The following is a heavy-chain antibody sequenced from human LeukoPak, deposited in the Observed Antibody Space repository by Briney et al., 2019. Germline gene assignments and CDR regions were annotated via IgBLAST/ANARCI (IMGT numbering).Heavy chain of an antibody. CDR2: FDPEDGET. D-gene: IGHD3-9*01. J-gene: IGHJ6*02. CDR3: ATYRNELRYFDWLSNYYYYGMDV. CDR1: GYTLTELS. Sequence: ASVKVSCKVSGYTLTELSMHWVRQAPGKGLEWMGGFDPEDGETIYAQKFQGRVTMTEDTSTDTAYMELSSLRSKDTAVYYCATYRNELRYFDWLSNYYYYGMDVWGQGTTVTVSS. V-gene: IGHV1-24*01.